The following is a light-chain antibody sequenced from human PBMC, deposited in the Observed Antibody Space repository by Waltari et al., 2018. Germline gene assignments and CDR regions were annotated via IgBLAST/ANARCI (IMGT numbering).Light chain of an antibody. Sequence: AIRMTQPTSSLSASTGDRVTITCRASQGISSYLAWYQQKPGKAPKLLIYAASTLQSGVPSMFSGSGSGTDFTLTISCLQSEDFATYYCQQYYSYPLTFGQGTRLEIK. J-gene: IGKJ5*01. CDR2: AAS. V-gene: IGKV1-8*01. CDR3: QQYYSYPLT. CDR1: QGISSY.